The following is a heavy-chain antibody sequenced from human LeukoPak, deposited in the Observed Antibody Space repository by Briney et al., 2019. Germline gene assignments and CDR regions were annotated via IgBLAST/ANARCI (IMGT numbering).Heavy chain of an antibody. CDR2: ISSSSIYI. CDR3: AKTYGDYGGYFDY. J-gene: IGHJ4*02. V-gene: IGHV3-21*04. D-gene: IGHD4-17*01. Sequence: AGGSLRLSCAASGFTFSGYSMNWVRQAPGKGLEWVSSISSSSIYIYYADSVKGRFTISRDNAKNSLYLQMNSLRAEDTAVYYCAKTYGDYGGYFDYWGQGTLVTVSS. CDR1: GFTFSGYS.